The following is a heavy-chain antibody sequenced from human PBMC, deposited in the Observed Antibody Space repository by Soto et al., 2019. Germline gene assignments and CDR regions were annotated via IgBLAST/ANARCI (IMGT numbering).Heavy chain of an antibody. CDR3: ARAVGYCSSTSCYLGGYYYYGMDV. J-gene: IGHJ6*02. D-gene: IGHD2-2*01. V-gene: IGHV1-2*02. Sequence: GASVKVSCKASGYTFTGYYMHWLRQAPGQGLEWMGWINPNSGGTNYAQKFQGRVTMTRDTSISTAYMELSRLRSDDTAVYYCARAVGYCSSTSCYLGGYYYYGMDVWGQGTTVTVSS. CDR2: INPNSGGT. CDR1: GYTFTGYY.